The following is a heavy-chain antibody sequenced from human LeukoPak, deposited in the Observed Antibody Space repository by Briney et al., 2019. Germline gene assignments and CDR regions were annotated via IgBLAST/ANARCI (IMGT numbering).Heavy chain of an antibody. Sequence: GGSLRLSCAASGXTFSDYYMSWIPQAPGKGQEWVSYISSSSIYTNYADSVKGRFTISRDNAKNSLYLQMNSLRAEDTAVYYCARDLRYSNYHYYFDYWGQGILVTVSS. V-gene: IGHV3-11*06. J-gene: IGHJ4*02. CDR3: ARDLRYSNYHYYFDY. D-gene: IGHD4-11*01. CDR2: ISSSSIYT. CDR1: GXTFSDYY.